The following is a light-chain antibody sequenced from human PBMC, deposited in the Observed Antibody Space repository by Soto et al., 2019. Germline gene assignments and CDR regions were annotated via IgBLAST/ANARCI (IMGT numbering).Light chain of an antibody. CDR3: QQFNTYFRT. V-gene: IGKV1-5*01. CDR2: DVS. J-gene: IGKJ1*01. Sequence: DIQLTQSPSTLSASVGARVPLTCRASQSISWLAWYQQKPGKAPKLLIYDVSSLKTGVPSRFSGSGSGTEFTLTISSLQPDDFATYYCQQFNTYFRTFGQGTKVDIK. CDR1: QSISW.